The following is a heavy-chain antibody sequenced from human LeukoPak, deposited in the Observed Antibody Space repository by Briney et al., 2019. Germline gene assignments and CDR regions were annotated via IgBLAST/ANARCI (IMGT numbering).Heavy chain of an antibody. V-gene: IGHV4-39*01. CDR2: NYYSGST. D-gene: IGHD6-19*01. CDR3: ARQHSGWYNFDY. Sequence: SETLSLTCTVSGGSISSSSYYWGWIRQPPGKGLEWIGSNYYSGSTYYNPSLESRVTISVDTSKNQFSLKLSSVTAADTAVYYCARQHSGWYNFDYWGQGTLVTVSS. CDR1: GGSISSSSYY. J-gene: IGHJ4*02.